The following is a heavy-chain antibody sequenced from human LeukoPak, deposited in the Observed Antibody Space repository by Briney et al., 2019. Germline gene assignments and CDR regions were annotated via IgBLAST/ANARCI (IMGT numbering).Heavy chain of an antibody. CDR3: ASPPFGVVTPDAFDI. D-gene: IGHD3-3*01. CDR1: GGSISSSKYY. CDR2: VFYSGST. V-gene: IGHV4-39*01. J-gene: IGHJ3*02. Sequence: SSETLSLTCTVSGGSISSSKYYWGWIRQPPGKGLEWIGSVFYSGSTFYNPSLKSRVTISVDTSKNQLSLKLSSVTAADTAIYYCASPPFGVVTPDAFDIWGQGTMVTVSS.